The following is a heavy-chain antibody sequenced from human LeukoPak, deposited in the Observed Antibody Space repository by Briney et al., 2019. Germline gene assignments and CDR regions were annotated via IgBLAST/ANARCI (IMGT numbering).Heavy chain of an antibody. CDR2: INANGGGT. J-gene: IGHJ4*02. V-gene: IGHV3-64*02. CDR1: GFTFSNYA. Sequence: GGSLRLSCAASGFTFSNYAMHWVRQAPGMGLEYVSAINANGGGTYYADSVKGRFTISRDNSKSTLYLQLGSLRAEDMAVYFCARVLLTGHYYDYWGQGTLVTVSS. D-gene: IGHD3-9*01. CDR3: ARVLLTGHYYDY.